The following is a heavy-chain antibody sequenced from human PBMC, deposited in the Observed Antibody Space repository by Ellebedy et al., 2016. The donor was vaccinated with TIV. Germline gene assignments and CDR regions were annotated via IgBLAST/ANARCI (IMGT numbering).Heavy chain of an antibody. Sequence: SETLSLTXTVSGGSISSGGYYWSWIRQPPGKGLEWIGYIYHSGSTYYNPSLKSRVTISVDRSKNQFSLKLSSVTAADTAVYYCARFDYHYYGMDVWGQGTTVTVSS. D-gene: IGHD3-9*01. J-gene: IGHJ6*02. CDR3: ARFDYHYYGMDV. V-gene: IGHV4-30-2*01. CDR2: IYHSGST. CDR1: GGSISSGGYY.